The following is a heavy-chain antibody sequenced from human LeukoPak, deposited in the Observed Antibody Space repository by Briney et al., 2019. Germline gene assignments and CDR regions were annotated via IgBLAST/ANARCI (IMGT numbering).Heavy chain of an antibody. CDR1: GGSISSGDYY. Sequence: SETLSLTCTVSGGSISSGDYYWGWIRQPPGKGLQWIGYIYNSGSTYYNPSLKSRVTISVDTSKNQFSLKLSSVTAADTAVYYCARLRALSYYDSSGDLYYFEYWGQGTLVTVSS. CDR2: IYNSGST. V-gene: IGHV4-30-4*01. CDR3: ARLRALSYYDSSGDLYYFEY. J-gene: IGHJ4*02. D-gene: IGHD3-22*01.